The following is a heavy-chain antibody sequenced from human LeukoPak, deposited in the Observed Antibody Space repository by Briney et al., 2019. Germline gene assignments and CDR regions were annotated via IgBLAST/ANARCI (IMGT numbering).Heavy chain of an antibody. CDR3: ARSWSGADAFDI. CDR1: GGSIGSYY. J-gene: IGHJ3*02. V-gene: IGHV4-59*01. Sequence: SETLSLTCTVSGGSIGSYYWSWIRQPPGKGLEWIGYIYYSGSTNYNPSLKSRDTISVDTSKNQFSLKLSSVTAADTAVYYCARSWSGADAFDIWGQGTMVTVSS. D-gene: IGHD1-26*01. CDR2: IYYSGST.